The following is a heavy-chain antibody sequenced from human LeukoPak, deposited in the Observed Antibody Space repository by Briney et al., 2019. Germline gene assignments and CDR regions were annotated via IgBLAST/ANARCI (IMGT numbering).Heavy chain of an antibody. V-gene: IGHV3-21*04. Sequence: GGSLRLSCAASGFTFSSYRMNWVRQAPGKGLEWVSCISSSSSDKYYADSVKGRFTISRDNAKNSLYLQMNSLRAEDTAVYYCARVRYYYYYGMDVWGQGTTVTVSS. CDR3: ARVRYYYYYGMDV. CDR2: ISSSSSDK. J-gene: IGHJ6*02. CDR1: GFTFSSYR.